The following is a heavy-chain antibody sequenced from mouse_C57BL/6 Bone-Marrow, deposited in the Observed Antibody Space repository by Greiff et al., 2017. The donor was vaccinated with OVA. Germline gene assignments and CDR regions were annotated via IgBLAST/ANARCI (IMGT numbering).Heavy chain of an antibody. Sequence: EVKVVESGAELVRPGASVKLSCTASGFNIKDDYMHWVKQRPEQGLEWIGWIDPENGDTEYASKFQGKATITADTSSNTAYLQLSSLTSEDTAVYYCTTNGYYVSYYAMDYWGQGTSVTVSS. CDR2: IDPENGDT. V-gene: IGHV14-4*01. D-gene: IGHD2-3*01. CDR1: GFNIKDDY. J-gene: IGHJ4*01. CDR3: TTNGYYVSYYAMDY.